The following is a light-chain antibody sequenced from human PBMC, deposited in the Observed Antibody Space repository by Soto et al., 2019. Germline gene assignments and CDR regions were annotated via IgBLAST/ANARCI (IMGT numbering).Light chain of an antibody. J-gene: IGKJ1*01. V-gene: IGKV3-20*01. Sequence: EIVLTQSPGTLSLFAGERATLSCRATQSISSNYLAWYQQKPGQAHRLLIYIASRRATGIPDRFSGSGSGTDFTLTISRLEPEDFAVYYCQQYDTSPWTFGQGTKVEIK. CDR3: QQYDTSPWT. CDR2: IAS. CDR1: QSISSNY.